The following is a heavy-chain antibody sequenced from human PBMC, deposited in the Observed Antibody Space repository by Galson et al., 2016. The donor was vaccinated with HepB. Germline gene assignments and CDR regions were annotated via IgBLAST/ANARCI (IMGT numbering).Heavy chain of an antibody. CDR1: GYTFTGYY. D-gene: IGHD2-15*01. CDR3: ARAYCSGGSCYSSAFDI. CDR2: IIPIFGTA. J-gene: IGHJ3*02. V-gene: IGHV1-69*13. Sequence: SVKVSCKASGYTFTGYYMNWVRQAPGQGLEWMGGIIPIFGTANYAQKFQGRVTITADESTSTAYMELSSLRSEDTAVYYCARAYCSGGSCYSSAFDIWGQGTMVTVSS.